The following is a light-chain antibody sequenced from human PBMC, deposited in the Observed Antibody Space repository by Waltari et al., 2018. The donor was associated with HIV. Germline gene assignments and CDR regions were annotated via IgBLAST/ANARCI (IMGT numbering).Light chain of an antibody. Sequence: SSELTPPPSVSVSPGQTASITCAGDKLGAKYACWYQQKPGQSPVLVIYQDSKRPSGIPERFSGSNSGNTATLTISGTQAMDEADYYCQAWDSTVVFGGGTKLTVL. V-gene: IGLV3-1*01. J-gene: IGLJ2*01. CDR2: QDS. CDR3: QAWDSTVV. CDR1: KLGAKY.